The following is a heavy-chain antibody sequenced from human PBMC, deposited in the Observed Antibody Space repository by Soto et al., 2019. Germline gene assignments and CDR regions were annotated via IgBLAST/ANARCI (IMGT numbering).Heavy chain of an antibody. Sequence: PGGSLSLSCAASVFTFSSSAMTWVRQAPGEGLEWVSRISASRGGTYYADSVKGPLTLSRDDSKNTLYLQMNRRSTEDTALYYCAKDNPYSTSWYEFWCWRQGTLVTVSS. J-gene: IGHJ4*02. D-gene: IGHD6-13*01. CDR3: AKDNPYSTSWYEFWC. CDR1: VFTFSSSA. V-gene: IGHV3-23*01. CDR2: ISASRGGT.